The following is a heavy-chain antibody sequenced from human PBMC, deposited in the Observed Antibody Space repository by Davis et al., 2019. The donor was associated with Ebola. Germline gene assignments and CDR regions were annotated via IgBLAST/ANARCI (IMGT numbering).Heavy chain of an antibody. Sequence: PGGSLRLSCAASGFTFSSYAMHWVRQAPGKGLEWVAVISYDGSNKYYADSVKGRFTISRDNSKNTLYLQMNSLRAEDTAVYYCAKGAVGTVVTPRDYFDYWGQGTLVTVSS. CDR3: AKGAVGTVVTPRDYFDY. V-gene: IGHV3-30-3*01. J-gene: IGHJ4*02. CDR1: GFTFSSYA. CDR2: ISYDGSNK. D-gene: IGHD4-23*01.